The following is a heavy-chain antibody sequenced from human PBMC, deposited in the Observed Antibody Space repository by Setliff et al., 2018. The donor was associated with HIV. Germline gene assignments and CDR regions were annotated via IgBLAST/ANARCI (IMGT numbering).Heavy chain of an antibody. CDR1: GYTFTTYS. CDR3: VRGALLAAFDFDY. Sequence: ASVMVSCKTSGYTFTTYSIHWVRQAPGHSLEWVGWINVGKGDTKYSQELQDRVTITRDTSANTAYMELSSLRSDDTAVYFCVRGALLAAFDFDYWGQGTLVTV. CDR2: INVGKGDT. D-gene: IGHD3-10*01. V-gene: IGHV1-3*01. J-gene: IGHJ4*01.